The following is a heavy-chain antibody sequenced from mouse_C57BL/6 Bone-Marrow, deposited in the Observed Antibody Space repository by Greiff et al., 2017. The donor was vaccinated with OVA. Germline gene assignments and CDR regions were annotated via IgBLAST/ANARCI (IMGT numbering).Heavy chain of an antibody. V-gene: IGHV1-54*01. D-gene: IGHD1-1*02. Sequence: VQLQQSGAELVRPGTSVKVSCKASGYAFTNYLIEWVKQRPGQGLEWIGVINPGSGGTNYNEKFKGKATLTADKSSSTAYMQLSSLTSEDSAVYFCARVRNYVLYYYAMDYWGQGTSVTVSS. J-gene: IGHJ4*01. CDR1: GYAFTNYL. CDR3: ARVRNYVLYYYAMDY. CDR2: INPGSGGT.